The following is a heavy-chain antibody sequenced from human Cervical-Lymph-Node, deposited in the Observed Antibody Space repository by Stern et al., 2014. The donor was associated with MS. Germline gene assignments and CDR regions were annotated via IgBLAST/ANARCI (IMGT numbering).Heavy chain of an antibody. CDR3: ARDKTGGGDFDS. V-gene: IGHV3-21*01. CDR1: GFTFGTFS. J-gene: IGHJ4*02. D-gene: IGHD3-10*01. CDR2: ISGGSAYI. Sequence: EVQLVESGGGLVKPGGSLRLSCAASGFTFGTFSLNWVRQAPGKGLEWVSSISGGSAYIYYADSVEGRFTISRDNANSSLLLQMNSLRAEDTAVYYCARDKTGGGDFDSWGQGTLVTVSS.